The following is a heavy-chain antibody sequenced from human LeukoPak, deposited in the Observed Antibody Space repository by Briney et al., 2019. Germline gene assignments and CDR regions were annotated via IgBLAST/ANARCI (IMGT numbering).Heavy chain of an antibody. J-gene: IGHJ4*02. CDR2: INPNSGGT. CDR1: GYTFTVYY. Sequence: ASVKVSSKASGYTFTVYYMHWVRQAPGQGLEWMGWINPNSGGTNYAQKFQGRVTMTRDTSSSTAYMGLSRLRSDDTAVYYCARARSNCSGGSCYSDYWGQGTLVTVSS. V-gene: IGHV1-2*02. CDR3: ARARSNCSGGSCYSDY. D-gene: IGHD2-15*01.